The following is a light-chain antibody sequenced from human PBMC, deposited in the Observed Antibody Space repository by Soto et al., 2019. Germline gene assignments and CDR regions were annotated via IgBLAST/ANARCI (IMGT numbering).Light chain of an antibody. Sequence: NFMLTQPHSVSESPGKPVAISCTGSSGSIASNYVQWYQQRPGSAPTTVIYEHNQRPSGVPDRFSGSIDISSNSASLTISGLKTEDEADYYCQSYDSTNWVFGGGTKLTVL. CDR3: QSYDSTNWV. J-gene: IGLJ3*02. V-gene: IGLV6-57*02. CDR1: SGSIASNY. CDR2: EHN.